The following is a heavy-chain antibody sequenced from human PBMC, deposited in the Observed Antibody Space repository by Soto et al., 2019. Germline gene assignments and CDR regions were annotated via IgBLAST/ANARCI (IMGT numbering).Heavy chain of an antibody. Sequence: SETLSLTCTVSGGSISSSSYYWGWIRQPPGKGLEWIGSIYYSGSTYYNPSLKSRVTISVDTSKNQFSLKLSSVTAADTAVYYCARHEGYYGSGSRTGPRDYWGQGTLVTVSS. CDR3: ARHEGYYGSGSRTGPRDY. CDR1: GGSISSSSYY. J-gene: IGHJ4*02. D-gene: IGHD3-10*01. CDR2: IYYSGST. V-gene: IGHV4-39*01.